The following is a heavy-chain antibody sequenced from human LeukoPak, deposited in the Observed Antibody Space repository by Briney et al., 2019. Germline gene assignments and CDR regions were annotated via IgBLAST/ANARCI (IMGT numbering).Heavy chain of an antibody. CDR3: ATSGWYGYYYFDY. V-gene: IGHV3-11*04. D-gene: IGHD6-19*01. CDR2: ISSSGSTI. Sequence: GGSLRLSCAASGFTFSDYYMSWIRQAPGKGLEWVSYISSSGSTIYYADSVKGRFTISRDNAKNLLYLQMNSLRAEDTAVYYCATSGWYGYYYFDYWGQGTLVTVSS. J-gene: IGHJ4*02. CDR1: GFTFSDYY.